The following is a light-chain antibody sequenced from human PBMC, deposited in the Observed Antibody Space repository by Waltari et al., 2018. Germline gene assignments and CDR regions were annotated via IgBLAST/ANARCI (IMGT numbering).Light chain of an antibody. J-gene: IGLJ3*02. CDR3: SSYAGSNLWV. CDR2: EVT. Sequence: QSALTQPPSASGSPGQSVTISCTGTRSDVGGYDYVSWYQQHPDKAPKLMIYEVTKRPSVVPDRFSGSKSGNTASLTDSGLQAEDEADYYCSSYAGSNLWVFGGGTKLTVL. V-gene: IGLV2-8*01. CDR1: RSDVGGYDY.